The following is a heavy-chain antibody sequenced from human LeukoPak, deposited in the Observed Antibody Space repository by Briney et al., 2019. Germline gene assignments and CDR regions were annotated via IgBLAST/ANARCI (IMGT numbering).Heavy chain of an antibody. J-gene: IGHJ3*02. Sequence: SETLSLTCTVSGGSISSYYWSWIRQPPGKGLEWIGYIYYSGSTNYNPSLKSRVTISVDTSKNQFSLRLSSVTAADTAVYYCARGLRWQTASDAFDIWGQGTMVTVSS. D-gene: IGHD4-23*01. CDR3: ARGLRWQTASDAFDI. CDR2: IYYSGST. CDR1: GGSISSYY. V-gene: IGHV4-59*12.